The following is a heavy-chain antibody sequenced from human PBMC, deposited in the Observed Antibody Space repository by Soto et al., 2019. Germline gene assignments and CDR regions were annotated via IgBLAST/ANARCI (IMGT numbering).Heavy chain of an antibody. V-gene: IGHV4-4*02. CDR2: IYHSGST. CDR3: ARDGYYYDSSGYEWFDY. Sequence: SETLSLTCAVSGGSISSSNWWSWVRQPPGKGLEWIGEIYHSGSTNYNPSLKSRVTISVDKSKNQFSLKLSSVTAADTAVYYCARDGYYYDSSGYEWFDYWGQGTLVTVSS. J-gene: IGHJ4*02. CDR1: GGSISSSNW. D-gene: IGHD3-22*01.